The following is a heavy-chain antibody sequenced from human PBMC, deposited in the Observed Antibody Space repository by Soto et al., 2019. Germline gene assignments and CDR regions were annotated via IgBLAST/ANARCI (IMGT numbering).Heavy chain of an antibody. D-gene: IGHD3-22*01. CDR3: ASQGVYYYDSSGYYFSY. CDR1: GGSIASSSYY. CDR2: IYYSGST. Sequence: SETLSLTCTVSGGSIASSSYYWGWIRQPPGKGLEWIGSIYYSGSTYYNPSLKSRVTISVDTSKNQFSLKLSSVTAADTAVYYCASQGVYYYDSSGYYFSYWGQGTLVTVS. V-gene: IGHV4-39*01. J-gene: IGHJ4*02.